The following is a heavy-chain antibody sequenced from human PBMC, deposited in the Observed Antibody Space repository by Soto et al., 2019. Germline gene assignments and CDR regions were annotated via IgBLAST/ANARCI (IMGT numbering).Heavy chain of an antibody. Sequence: GGSLRLSCAAAGVTFSSYSMNWVRQAPGKGLEWVSSISSSSSYIYYADSVKGRFTISRDNAKNSLYLQMNSLRAEDTAVYYCAREGTYYDILTGYGYYYYYGMDVWGQGTTVTVSS. J-gene: IGHJ6*02. CDR3: AREGTYYDILTGYGYYYYYGMDV. CDR2: ISSSSSYI. CDR1: GVTFSSYS. V-gene: IGHV3-21*01. D-gene: IGHD3-9*01.